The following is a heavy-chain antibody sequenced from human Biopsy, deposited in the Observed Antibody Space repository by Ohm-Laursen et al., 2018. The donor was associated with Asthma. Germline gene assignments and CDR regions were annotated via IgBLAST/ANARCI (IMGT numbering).Heavy chain of an antibody. CDR2: ILFDGRRI. CDR3: ARTFHFWSPYHTEHYQL. CDR1: GFNFHNYG. V-gene: IGHV3-30*03. J-gene: IGHJ1*01. D-gene: IGHD3-3*02. Sequence: SLRLSCAASGFNFHNYGMNWVRRAPGKGLEWVAQILFDGRRINYPDSVKGRFTISRDNSKNMVYLQMNSLRAEDTAVYYCARTFHFWSPYHTEHYQLWGQGTLVTVPS.